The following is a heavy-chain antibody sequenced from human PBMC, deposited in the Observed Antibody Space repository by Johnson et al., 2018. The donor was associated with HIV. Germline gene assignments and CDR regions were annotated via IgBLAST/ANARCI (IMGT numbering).Heavy chain of an antibody. V-gene: IGHV3-53*01. Sequence: VQLVESGGGLIQPGGSLRLSCAASGFTVSSNYMSWVRQAPGKGLEWVSVIYSGGSTYYADSVKGRFTIYRDNSKNTLYLQMNSLRAEETAVDYCARDVRMDKAFDIWGQGTMVTVSS. CDR3: ARDVRMDKAFDI. D-gene: IGHD2-15*01. J-gene: IGHJ3*02. CDR1: GFTVSSNY. CDR2: IYSGGST.